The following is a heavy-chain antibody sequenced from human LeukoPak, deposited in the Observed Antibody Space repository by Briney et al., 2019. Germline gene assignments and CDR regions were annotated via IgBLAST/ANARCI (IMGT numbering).Heavy chain of an antibody. Sequence: ASVKVSCKASGYTFTSYGISWVRQAPGQGLEWMGWISAYNGNTNYAQKLQGRVTMTTDTSTSTAYMELRSLRSDDTAVYYCARDYYDYVWGSYRVDYWGQGTLVTVSS. CDR3: ARDYYDYVWGSYRVDY. CDR1: GYTFTSYG. D-gene: IGHD3-16*02. J-gene: IGHJ4*02. V-gene: IGHV1-18*01. CDR2: ISAYNGNT.